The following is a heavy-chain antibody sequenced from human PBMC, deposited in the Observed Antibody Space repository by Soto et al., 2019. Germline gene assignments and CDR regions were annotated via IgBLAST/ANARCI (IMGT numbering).Heavy chain of an antibody. CDR2: IGDSGGAT. D-gene: IGHD1-7*01. Sequence: EVQLLESGGGLVQPGGSLRLSCAASGFTFSSCAMTWVRQAPGKGLEWVSTIGDSGGATYYADSVKGRFTVSRDNSKNTLFHQMSSLTAEDTAVYYCAKGALGTANNWLDPWGQGTLFTVSS. CDR1: GFTFSSCA. V-gene: IGHV3-23*01. CDR3: AKGALGTANNWLDP. J-gene: IGHJ5*02.